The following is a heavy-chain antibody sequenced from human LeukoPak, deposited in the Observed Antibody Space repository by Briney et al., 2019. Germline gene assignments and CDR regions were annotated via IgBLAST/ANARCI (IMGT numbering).Heavy chain of an antibody. D-gene: IGHD2-15*01. CDR1: GFTFSTYA. V-gene: IGHV3-23*01. J-gene: IGHJ4*02. CDR3: AKGSGVNCYSSFDY. CDR2: LTGSGNST. Sequence: GGSLRLSCAASGFTFSTYAMSWVRQAPGKGLEWVSGLTGSGNSTCYANSVEGRFTISRDNSKSTLFLQMNNLRAEDTAVYYCAKGSGVNCYSSFDYWGQGTPVTVSS.